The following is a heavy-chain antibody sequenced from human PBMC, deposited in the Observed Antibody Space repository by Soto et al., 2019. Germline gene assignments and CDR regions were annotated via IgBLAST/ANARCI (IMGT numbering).Heavy chain of an antibody. CDR2: IDWDEDS. D-gene: IGHD3-22*01. CDR1: GFSLSTSGMR. V-gene: IGHV2-70*04. J-gene: IGHJ4*02. CDR3: ARMRSDYDSSGLDY. Sequence: SGPTLVNPTETLTLTCTFSGFSLSTSGMRVSWIRQAPGKALEWLARIDWDEDSFYSTSLKTRLTISKDTSKNQVVLTMTKMDPVDTATYYCARMRSDYDSSGLDYWGQGILVTVSS.